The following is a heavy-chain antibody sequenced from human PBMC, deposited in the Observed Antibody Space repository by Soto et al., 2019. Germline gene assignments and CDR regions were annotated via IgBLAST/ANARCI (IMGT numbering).Heavy chain of an antibody. D-gene: IGHD2-2*01. CDR1: GFTFTDYY. Sequence: PGGSLRLSCAASGFTFTDYYMSWIRQVPGKGLEWISYITTSGTTIYYADTVKGRFTISRDNAKNSLYLRMNSLRAEDTAVYYCSRVGISCSSTSCYVKFYFDYWGQGALVTVSS. V-gene: IGHV3-11*01. CDR3: SRVGISCSSTSCYVKFYFDY. J-gene: IGHJ4*02. CDR2: ITTSGTTI.